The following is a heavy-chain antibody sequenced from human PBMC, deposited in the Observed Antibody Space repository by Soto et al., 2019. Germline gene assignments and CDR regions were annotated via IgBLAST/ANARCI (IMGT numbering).Heavy chain of an antibody. CDR1: GFSLSTSGVG. CDR2: IYWNDDK. CDR3: AHRPLGVLLWFGGVRGFDY. J-gene: IGHJ4*02. V-gene: IGHV2-5*01. D-gene: IGHD3-10*01. Sequence: QITLKESGPTLVKPTQTLTLTCTFSGFSLSTSGVGVGWIRQPPGKALEWLALIYWNDDKRYSPSLKSRLTITKATYKNQVVLTMTNMDPVDPARYYCAHRPLGVLLWFGGVRGFDYWGQGTLVTVSS.